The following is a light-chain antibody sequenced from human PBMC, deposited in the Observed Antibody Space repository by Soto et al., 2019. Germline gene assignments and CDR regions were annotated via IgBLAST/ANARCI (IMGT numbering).Light chain of an antibody. CDR1: SSDVGSYNY. J-gene: IGLJ1*01. Sequence: QSVLTQPRSVSGSPGQSVTISCTGTSSDVGSYNYVSWYQQHPGKAPKLMIYDVNKRPSGVPDRLSGSKSGNTASLTISGLQAEDEADYYCCSYAGSYTLYVFGTGTKLTVL. CDR3: CSYAGSYTLYV. CDR2: DVN. V-gene: IGLV2-11*01.